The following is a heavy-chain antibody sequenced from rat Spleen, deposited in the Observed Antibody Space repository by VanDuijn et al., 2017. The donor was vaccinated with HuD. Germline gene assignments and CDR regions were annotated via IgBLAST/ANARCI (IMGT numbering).Heavy chain of an antibody. V-gene: IGHV5-22*01. CDR1: GLSFSNYD. CDR2: ISYEGSST. J-gene: IGHJ2*01. Sequence: EVQLVESGGGLVQPGRSMKLSCAASGLSFSNYDMAWVRQAPKKGLEWVASISYEGSSTYYGTSVKGRFTISRDNAKNTQNLQMDSLRSEDTATYYCARRGARYYFDYWGQGVMVTVSS. D-gene: IGHD1-11*01. CDR3: ARRGARYYFDY.